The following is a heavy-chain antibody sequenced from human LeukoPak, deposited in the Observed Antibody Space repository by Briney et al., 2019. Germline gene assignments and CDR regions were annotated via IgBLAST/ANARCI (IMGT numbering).Heavy chain of an antibody. V-gene: IGHV4-61*02. D-gene: IGHD5-12*01. CDR3: ALGKKINRSGYDSGNWFDP. J-gene: IGHJ5*02. CDR1: GGSISSGSYY. Sequence: PSQTLSLTCTVSGGSISSGSYYWSWIRQPAGKGLEWIGRIYTSGSTNYNPSLKSRVTISVDTSKNQFSLKLSSVTAADTAVYYCALGKKINRSGYDSGNWFDPWGQGTLVTVSS. CDR2: IYTSGST.